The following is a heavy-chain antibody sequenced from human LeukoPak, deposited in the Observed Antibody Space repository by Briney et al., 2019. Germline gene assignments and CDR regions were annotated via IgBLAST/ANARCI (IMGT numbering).Heavy chain of an antibody. CDR2: ISWNSGSI. Sequence: GGSLRLSCAASGFTFDDYAMHWVRQAPGKGLEWVSGISWNSGSIGYADSVKGRFTISRDNAKNSLYLQMNSLRAEDTALYYCGKDSRMITFGGVIVRAFYWGQGTLVTVSS. D-gene: IGHD3-16*02. CDR1: GFTFDDYA. V-gene: IGHV3-9*01. J-gene: IGHJ4*02. CDR3: GKDSRMITFGGVIVRAFY.